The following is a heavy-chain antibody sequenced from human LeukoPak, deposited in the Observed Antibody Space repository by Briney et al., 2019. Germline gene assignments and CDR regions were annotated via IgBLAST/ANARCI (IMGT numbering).Heavy chain of an antibody. CDR3: AKDRPPLYGDYGYYYYYYMDV. J-gene: IGHJ6*03. D-gene: IGHD4-17*01. CDR2: INSDGTT. Sequence: GGSLRLSCAASGFTFSSYWMHWVRQVPGKGLVWVSRINSDGTTSYADSVKGRFTISRNNAKNTLYLQMNSLRAEDTAVYYCAKDRPPLYGDYGYYYYYYMDVWGKGTTVTVSS. V-gene: IGHV3-74*01. CDR1: GFTFSSYW.